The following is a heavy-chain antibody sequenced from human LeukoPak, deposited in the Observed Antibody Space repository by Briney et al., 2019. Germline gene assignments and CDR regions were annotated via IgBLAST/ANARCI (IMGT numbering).Heavy chain of an antibody. J-gene: IGHJ6*03. Sequence: TGGSLRLSCAASGFTVSSNYVNWVRQAPGKGLEWVSVIYSGGSTYYADSVKGRFTISRDNSKNTLYLQMNSLRAEDTAVYYCAKVAEVGATGYYYYMDVWGKGTTVTIPS. V-gene: IGHV3-66*01. CDR1: GFTVSSNY. CDR2: IYSGGST. CDR3: AKVAEVGATGYYYYMDV. D-gene: IGHD1-26*01.